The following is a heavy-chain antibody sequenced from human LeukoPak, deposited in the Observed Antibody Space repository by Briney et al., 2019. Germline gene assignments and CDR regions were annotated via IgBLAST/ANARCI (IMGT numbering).Heavy chain of an antibody. J-gene: IGHJ4*02. CDR3: ARDGGHSTDFDY. Sequence: GGAPRLSRGHPGFIFSRHWMSSVSPALGRGPEWVANIKQDGRDRYYAGSVKRRFTISRDKATSSLYLQMNSLRAEDTALYYCARDGGHSTDFDYWGQGTLVTVSS. V-gene: IGHV3-7*01. CDR2: IKQDGRDR. CDR1: GFIFSRHW. D-gene: IGHD2/OR15-2a*01.